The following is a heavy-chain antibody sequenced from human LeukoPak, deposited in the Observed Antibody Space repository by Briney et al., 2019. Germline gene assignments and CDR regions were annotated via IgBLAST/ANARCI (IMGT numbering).Heavy chain of an antibody. CDR1: GGSFSGYY. J-gene: IGHJ4*02. CDR2: INHSGST. V-gene: IGHV4-34*01. D-gene: IGHD6-19*01. CDR3: ASGGIAVAGTGNSFDY. Sequence: ASETLSLTCAVYGGSFSGYYWSWIRQPPGKGLEWIGEINHSGSTNYNPSLKGRVTISVDTSKNQFSLKLSSVTAADTAVYYCASGGIAVAGTGNSFDYWGQGTLVTVSS.